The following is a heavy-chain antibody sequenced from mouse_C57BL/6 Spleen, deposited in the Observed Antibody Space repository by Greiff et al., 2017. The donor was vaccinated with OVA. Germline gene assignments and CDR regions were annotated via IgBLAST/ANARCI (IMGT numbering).Heavy chain of an antibody. CDR1: GYTFTSYW. J-gene: IGHJ4*01. Sequence: QVQLQQPGAELVKPGASVKLSCKASGYTFTSYWMHWVKQRPGRGLEWIGRIAPNSGGTKYNEKFKSKATLTVDKPSRAAYMQLSSLTSEDSAVYYCWRSNGVAMDYWGQGTSVTVSS. CDR3: WRSNGVAMDY. V-gene: IGHV1-72*01. CDR2: IAPNSGGT. D-gene: IGHD2-5*01.